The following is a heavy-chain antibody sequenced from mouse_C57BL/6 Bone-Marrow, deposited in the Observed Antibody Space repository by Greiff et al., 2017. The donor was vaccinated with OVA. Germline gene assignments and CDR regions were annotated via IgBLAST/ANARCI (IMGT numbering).Heavy chain of an antibody. CDR3: ASGYYDYSWFAY. CDR2: IYPGDGDT. Sequence: LQQSGASVKISCKASGYAFSSYWMNWVKQRPGKGLEWIGQIYPGDGDTNYNGKFKGKATLTADKSSSTAYMQLSSLTSEDSAVYFCASGYYDYSWFAYWGQGTLVTVSA. J-gene: IGHJ3*01. CDR1: GYAFSSYW. D-gene: IGHD2-4*01. V-gene: IGHV1-80*01.